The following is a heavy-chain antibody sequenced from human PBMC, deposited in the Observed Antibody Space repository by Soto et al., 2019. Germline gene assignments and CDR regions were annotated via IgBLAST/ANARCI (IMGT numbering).Heavy chain of an antibody. D-gene: IGHD5-12*01. CDR1: GSTFSSYA. CDR3: VRVVAIPGYPDN. J-gene: IGHJ4*02. CDR2: IVPIVDTS. Sequence: QVQLVQSGAEVRQPASSVKVSCKTSGSTFSSYAICWVRQAPGQGLEWMGGIVPIVDTSTYAQKFQGRVTITADESTSTAYMELSSLRSDDTAIYYCVRVVAIPGYPDNWGQGTLVTVSS. V-gene: IGHV1-69*12.